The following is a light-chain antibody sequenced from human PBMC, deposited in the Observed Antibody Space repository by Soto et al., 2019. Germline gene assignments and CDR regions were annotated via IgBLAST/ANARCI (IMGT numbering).Light chain of an antibody. CDR2: EVN. CDR3: APWDDSLSGPV. CDR1: SSDVGGYNY. Sequence: QSVLTQPPSASGSPGQSVAISCTGTSSDVGGYNYVSWYQQHPGKAPKLMIYEVNKRPSGVPDRFSGSKSGNTASLAISGLRSEDEADYYCAPWDDSLSGPVFGGGTKVTVL. J-gene: IGLJ2*01. V-gene: IGLV2-8*01.